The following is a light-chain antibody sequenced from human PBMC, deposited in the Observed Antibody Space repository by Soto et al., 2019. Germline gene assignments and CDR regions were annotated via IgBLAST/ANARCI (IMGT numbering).Light chain of an antibody. Sequence: QSVLTQPASVSGSPGQSITISCTGTSSDVGGYNYVSWYQQHPGKAPKLMIYDVSNRPSGVSNRFSGSKSGNTASLTISGLQAEDEADYYCSSYTSSRTLEYVFGTGTRSPS. J-gene: IGLJ1*01. V-gene: IGLV2-14*01. CDR3: SSYTSSRTLEYV. CDR1: SSDVGGYNY. CDR2: DVS.